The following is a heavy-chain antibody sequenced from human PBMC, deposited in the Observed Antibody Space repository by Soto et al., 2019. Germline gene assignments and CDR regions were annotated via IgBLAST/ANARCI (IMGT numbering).Heavy chain of an antibody. Sequence: QVQLVQSGAEVKKPGSSVKVSCKASGGTFSSYAISWVRQAPGQGLEWMGGIIPIFGTANYAQELQGRVTFTADESTSTAYMELSSLRSEETAVYYCASGVVGATGFDYWGQGTLVTVSS. V-gene: IGHV1-69*01. CDR1: GGTFSSYA. D-gene: IGHD1-26*01. CDR3: ASGVVGATGFDY. CDR2: IIPIFGTA. J-gene: IGHJ4*02.